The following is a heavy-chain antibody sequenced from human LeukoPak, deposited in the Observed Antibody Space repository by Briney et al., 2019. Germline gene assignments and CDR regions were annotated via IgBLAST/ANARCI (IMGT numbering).Heavy chain of an antibody. CDR2: ISGSGGST. CDR3: AKDLYYYDSSGYLDY. D-gene: IGHD3-22*01. J-gene: IGHJ4*02. Sequence: PGGSLRLSCAASGFTFSSYAMSWVGRDPGKGLGWASPISGSGGSTYYADFVKGRFTISRDNSKNTLYLQMNSLRAEDTAVYYCAKDLYYYDSSGYLDYWGQGTLVTVSS. CDR1: GFTFSSYA. V-gene: IGHV3-23*01.